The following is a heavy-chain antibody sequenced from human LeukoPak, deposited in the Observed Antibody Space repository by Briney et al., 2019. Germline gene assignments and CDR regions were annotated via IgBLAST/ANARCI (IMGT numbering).Heavy chain of an antibody. CDR1: GGSISSSSYY. V-gene: IGHV4-39*01. J-gene: IGHJ6*02. CDR3: AKRVPAASYYYYGMDV. Sequence: SETLSLTCTVSGGSISSSSYYWGWIRQPPGKGLEWIGSIYYSGSTYYNPSLKSRVTISVDTSKNQFSLKLSPVTAADTAVYYCAKRVPAASYYYYGMDVWGQGTTVTVSS. D-gene: IGHD2-2*01. CDR2: IYYSGST.